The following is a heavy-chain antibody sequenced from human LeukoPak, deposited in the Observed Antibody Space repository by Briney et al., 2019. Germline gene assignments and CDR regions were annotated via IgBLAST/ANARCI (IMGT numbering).Heavy chain of an antibody. V-gene: IGHV3-30-3*01. CDR3: AKGGDYYYDSSGYYYGY. CDR1: GFTFSSYA. Sequence: GGSLRLSCAASGFTFSSYAMHWVRQAPGKGLEWVAVISYDGSNKYYADSVKGRFTISRDNSKNTLYLQMNSLRAEDTAVYYCAKGGDYYYDSSGYYYGYWGQGTLVTVSS. J-gene: IGHJ4*02. D-gene: IGHD3-22*01. CDR2: ISYDGSNK.